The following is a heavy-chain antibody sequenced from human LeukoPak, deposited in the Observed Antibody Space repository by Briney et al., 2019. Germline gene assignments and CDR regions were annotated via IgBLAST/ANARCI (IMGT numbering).Heavy chain of an antibody. CDR1: GYSVSSGYY. CDR3: AVRGVISRGVDY. V-gene: IGHV4-38-2*02. D-gene: IGHD3-10*01. J-gene: IGHJ4*02. Sequence: PSETLSLTCTVSGYSVSSGYYWGWIRQPPGKGLEWIGSIYHSGSTYYNPSLKSRVTISVDTSKNQFTLMLSSVTAADTAVYYCAVRGVISRGVDYWGQGTLVTVSS. CDR2: IYHSGST.